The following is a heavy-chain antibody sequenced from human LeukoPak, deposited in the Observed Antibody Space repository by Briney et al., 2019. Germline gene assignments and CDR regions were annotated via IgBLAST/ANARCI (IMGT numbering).Heavy chain of an antibody. CDR3: ASTVAAYYGMDL. CDR2: IYHSGST. D-gene: IGHD4-4*01. CDR1: GGSISSGGYS. Sequence: SETLSLTCAVSGGSISSGGYSWSWIRQPPGKGLEWIGYIYHSGSTYYNPSLKSRVTISVDRSKNQFSLKLSSVTAADTAVYHCASTVAAYYGMDLWGQGTTVTVSS. V-gene: IGHV4-30-2*01. J-gene: IGHJ6*02.